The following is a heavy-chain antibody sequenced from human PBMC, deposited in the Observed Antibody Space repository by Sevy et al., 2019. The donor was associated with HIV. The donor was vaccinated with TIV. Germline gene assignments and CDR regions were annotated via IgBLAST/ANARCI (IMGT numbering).Heavy chain of an antibody. V-gene: IGHV3-21*01. Sequence: GGSLRLSCAASGLTFSNDNMNWVRQAPGKGLEWVSFIRSESGYIYYADSVKGRFSISRDNAKNSLYLQMNSLRAEDTAVYYCARDGKVPVPGLYYFDYWGHGTLVTVSS. D-gene: IGHD6-19*01. CDR3: ARDGKVPVPGLYYFDY. CDR1: GLTFSNDN. CDR2: IRSESGYI. J-gene: IGHJ4*01.